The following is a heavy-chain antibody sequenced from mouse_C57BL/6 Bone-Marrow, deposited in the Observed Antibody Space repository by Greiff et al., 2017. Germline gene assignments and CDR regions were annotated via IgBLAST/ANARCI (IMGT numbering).Heavy chain of an antibody. V-gene: IGHV8-8*01. CDR2: IWWDDDK. CDR3: ARVAQLLWLRRFDY. CDR1: GFSLSTFGMG. D-gene: IGHD2-2*01. J-gene: IGHJ2*01. Sequence: QVQLKESGPGILQPSQTLSLTCSFSGFSLSTFGMGVGWIRQPSGKGLEWLAHIWWDDDKYYNPALKSRLTISKDTSKNQVFLKIANVDTADTATYDCARVAQLLWLRRFDYWGQGTTLTVSA.